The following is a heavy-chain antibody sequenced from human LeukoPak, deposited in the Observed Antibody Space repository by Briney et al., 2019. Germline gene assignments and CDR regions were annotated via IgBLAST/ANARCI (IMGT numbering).Heavy chain of an antibody. CDR3: AKGYYDYGWGSYYFDY. V-gene: IGHV3-23*01. Sequence: GGSLRLSCAASGFTFSSYAMSWVRQSPGKGLEWVSAISGSGGSTYYADSVKGRFTISRDNSRDTLYLQMNSLRAEDTAVYYCAKGYYDYGWGSYYFDYWGQGTLVTVSS. CDR1: GFTFSSYA. CDR2: ISGSGGST. D-gene: IGHD3-16*01. J-gene: IGHJ4*02.